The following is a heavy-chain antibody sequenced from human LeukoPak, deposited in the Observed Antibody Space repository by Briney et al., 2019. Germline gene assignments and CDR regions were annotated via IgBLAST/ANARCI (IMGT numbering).Heavy chain of an antibody. J-gene: IGHJ5*02. CDR2: IRSKANSYAT. CDR1: GFTFSGSA. Sequence: TGGSLRLSCAASGFTFSGSAMHWVRRASGKGLEWVGRIRSKANSYATAYAASVKGRFTISRDDSKNTAYLQMNSLKTEDTAVYYCTRHRSSGWYNWFDPWGQGTLVTVSS. V-gene: IGHV3-73*01. D-gene: IGHD6-19*01. CDR3: TRHRSSGWYNWFDP.